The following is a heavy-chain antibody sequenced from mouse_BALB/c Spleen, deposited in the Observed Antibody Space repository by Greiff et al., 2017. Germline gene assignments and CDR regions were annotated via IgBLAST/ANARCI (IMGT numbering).Heavy chain of an antibody. CDR2: ISSGGGST. CDR3: ARHGGGFAD. J-gene: IGHJ3*01. CDR1: GFAFSSYD. Sequence: EVQGVESGGGLVQPGGSLKLSCAASGFAFSSYDMTWVRQTPEKRLEWVAYISSGGGSTYYPDNVKGRFTISRDNAKNTLYLQLSSVKSEDTAMYCCARHGGGFADWGEGTLVTVSA. V-gene: IGHV5-12-1*01.